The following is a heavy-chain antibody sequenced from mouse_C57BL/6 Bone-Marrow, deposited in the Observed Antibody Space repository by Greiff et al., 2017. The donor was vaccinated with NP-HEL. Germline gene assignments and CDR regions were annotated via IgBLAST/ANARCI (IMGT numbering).Heavy chain of an antibody. Sequence: VHLVESGPGLVQPSQSLSITCTVSGFSLTSYGVHWVRQSPGKGLEWLGVIWRGGSTDYNAAFMSRLSITKDNSKSQVFFKMNSLQADDTAIYYCAKIGGLLRSYYYAMDYWGQGTSVTVSS. CDR3: AKIGGLLRSYYYAMDY. V-gene: IGHV2-5*01. D-gene: IGHD1-1*01. J-gene: IGHJ4*01. CDR1: GFSLTSYG. CDR2: IWRGGST.